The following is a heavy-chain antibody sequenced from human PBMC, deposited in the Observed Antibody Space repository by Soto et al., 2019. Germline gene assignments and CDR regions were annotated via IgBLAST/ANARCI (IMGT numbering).Heavy chain of an antibody. CDR2: ISYDGNNK. J-gene: IGHJ4*02. D-gene: IGHD4-17*01. V-gene: IGHV3-30*18. Sequence: QVQLVESGGGVVQPGRSLRLSCAASGFTFSTYGMHWVRQAPGKGLEWVAVISYDGNNKYYADSVKGRFTIARDNSKNTLFLQMDSLRAEDTAVYYCAKDHLPSTVTTPDYWGQGTLVTVSS. CDR3: AKDHLPSTVTTPDY. CDR1: GFTFSTYG.